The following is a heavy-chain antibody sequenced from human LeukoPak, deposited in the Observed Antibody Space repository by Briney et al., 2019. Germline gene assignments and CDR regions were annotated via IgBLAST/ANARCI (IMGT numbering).Heavy chain of an antibody. V-gene: IGHV1-46*01. CDR1: GYTFTSYG. CDR2: INPSGGST. D-gene: IGHD2-2*01. J-gene: IGHJ4*02. CDR3: ARDDLSRPFDY. Sequence: ASVKVSCKASGYTFTSYGISWVRQAPGQGLEWMGIINPSGGSTSYAQRFQGRVTMTRDTSTGTVYMELSSLTSEDTAVYYCARDDLSRPFDYWGQGTLVTVSS.